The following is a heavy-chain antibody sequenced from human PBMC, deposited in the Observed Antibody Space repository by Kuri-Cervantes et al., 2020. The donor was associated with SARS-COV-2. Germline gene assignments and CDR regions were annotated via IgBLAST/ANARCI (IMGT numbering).Heavy chain of an antibody. D-gene: IGHD3-3*01. CDR1: GGTFSIYA. V-gene: IGHV1-69*13. CDR2: IIPIFGTA. Sequence: SVKVSCKASGGTFSIYAISWVRQAPGQGLEWMGGIIPIFGTANYAQKFQGRVTITADESTSTAYMELSSLRSEDTAVYYCARDPTYYDFWSGYSRGNWFDPWGQGTLVTVSS. J-gene: IGHJ5*02. CDR3: ARDPTYYDFWSGYSRGNWFDP.